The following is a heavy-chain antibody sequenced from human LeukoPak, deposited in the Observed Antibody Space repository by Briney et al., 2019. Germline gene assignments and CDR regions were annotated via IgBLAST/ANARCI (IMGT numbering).Heavy chain of an antibody. D-gene: IGHD5-12*01. Sequence: GGSLRLSCAASGFTVSSNYMSWVRQAPGKGLEWVSVIYVDGTTYYADSVKGRFTISRDNSKNTLYLQMNSLRAEDTAVYYCARDGYSGYDFYFDYWGQGSLVTVSS. CDR2: IYVDGTT. V-gene: IGHV3-53*01. CDR1: GFTVSSNY. J-gene: IGHJ4*02. CDR3: ARDGYSGYDFYFDY.